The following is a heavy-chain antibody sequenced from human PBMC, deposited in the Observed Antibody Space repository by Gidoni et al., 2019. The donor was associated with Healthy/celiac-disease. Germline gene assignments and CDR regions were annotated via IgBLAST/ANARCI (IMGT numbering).Heavy chain of an antibody. V-gene: IGHV4-39*01. CDR2: IYYSGST. CDR3: ARPNCSSTSCYPSPYYYGMDV. J-gene: IGHJ6*02. D-gene: IGHD2-2*01. Sequence: QLQLQESGPGLVKPSETLSLTCTVSGGSISSSSYYWGWIRQPPGKGLEWIGSIYYSGSTYYNPSLKSRVTISVDTSKNQFSLKLSSVTAADTAVYYCARPNCSSTSCYPSPYYYGMDVWGQGTTVTVSS. CDR1: GGSISSSSYY.